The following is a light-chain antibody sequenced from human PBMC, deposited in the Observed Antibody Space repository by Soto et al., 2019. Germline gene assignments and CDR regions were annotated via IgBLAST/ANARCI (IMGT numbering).Light chain of an antibody. Sequence: EIVLTQSPGTLSLSPGERATLSCRASQSVSSSYFAWYQQKPGQAPRLLIYGASRRATGIPDRFSGSGSGTGFHLTISNTESEDFAVYYCQQYGSSPKTFGQGTKVEIK. CDR2: GAS. J-gene: IGKJ1*01. V-gene: IGKV3-20*01. CDR1: QSVSSSY. CDR3: QQYGSSPKT.